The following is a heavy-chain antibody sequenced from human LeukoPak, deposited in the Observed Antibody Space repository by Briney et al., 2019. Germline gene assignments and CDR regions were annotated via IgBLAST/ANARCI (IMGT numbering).Heavy chain of an antibody. Sequence: GESLKISCKGSGYSFTSYWIGWVRQMPGKGLEWMGIIYLGDSDTRYSPSFQGQVTISADKSISTAYLQWSSLKASDTAMYYCARGQYGYCSGGSCYNWFDPWGQGTLVTVSS. CDR2: IYLGDSDT. J-gene: IGHJ5*02. V-gene: IGHV5-51*01. CDR3: ARGQYGYCSGGSCYNWFDP. CDR1: GYSFTSYW. D-gene: IGHD2-15*01.